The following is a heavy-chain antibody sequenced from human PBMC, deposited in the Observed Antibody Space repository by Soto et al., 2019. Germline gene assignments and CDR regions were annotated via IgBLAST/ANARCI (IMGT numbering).Heavy chain of an antibody. V-gene: IGHV4-61*01. CDR3: ARIISHYDFWSGSTFDI. Sequence: SETLSLTCTVSGGSVSSGSYYWSWIRQPPGMGLEWIGYIYYSGSTNYNPSLKSRVTISVDTSKNQFSLKLSSVTAADTAVYYCARIISHYDFWSGSTFDIWAQGTMVTVSS. CDR2: IYYSGST. D-gene: IGHD3-3*01. CDR1: GGSVSSGSYY. J-gene: IGHJ3*02.